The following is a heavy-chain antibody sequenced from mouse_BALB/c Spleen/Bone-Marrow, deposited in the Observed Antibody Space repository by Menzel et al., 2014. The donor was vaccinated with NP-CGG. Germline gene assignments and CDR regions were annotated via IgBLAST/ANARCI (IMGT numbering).Heavy chain of an antibody. CDR1: GFTFSSYT. CDR3: ATGTFAY. V-gene: IGHV5-12-2*01. CDR2: ISNGGGST. D-gene: IGHD4-1*01. Sequence: EVKLVESGGGLVQPGGSLKLSCAASGFTFSSYTMSWVRQTPEKRLEWVAYISNGGGSTYYPDTVKGRFTISRDNAKSTLYLQMSSLKSEDTAMYYCATGTFAYWSQGTLVTVSA. J-gene: IGHJ3*01.